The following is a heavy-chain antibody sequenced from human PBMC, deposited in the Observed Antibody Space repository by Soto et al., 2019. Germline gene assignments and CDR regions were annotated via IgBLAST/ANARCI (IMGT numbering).Heavy chain of an antibody. CDR1: GYTFTGYY. V-gene: IGHV1-2*04. D-gene: IGHD2-2*01. CDR2: INPDTGGT. J-gene: IGHJ6*03. CDR3: AREGFVVVPSDDPTYYMDV. Sequence: ASVKVSCKASGYTFTGYYIHWVRQAPGQGLEWMGWINPDTGGTNYAQKFQGWVTMTRDTSISTAYMELSRLRSDDTAVYYCAREGFVVVPSDDPTYYMDVWGKGATVTVSS.